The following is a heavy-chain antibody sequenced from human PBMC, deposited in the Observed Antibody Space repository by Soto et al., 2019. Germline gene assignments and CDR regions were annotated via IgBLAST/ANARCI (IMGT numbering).Heavy chain of an antibody. J-gene: IGHJ4*02. D-gene: IGHD3-9*01. V-gene: IGHV1-2*02. CDR2: ISRISGCT. CDR1: GYPFTSYY. CDR3: ARASGYVRDWYYFDL. Sequence: ASEKVSCKASGYPFTSYYMHCMVQDTGQDFEWMRRISRISGCTYSAQKFQGRVTMTWDTSLSPAYMELSSLMFEDTAAYPCARASGYVRDWYYFDLWGQGAL.